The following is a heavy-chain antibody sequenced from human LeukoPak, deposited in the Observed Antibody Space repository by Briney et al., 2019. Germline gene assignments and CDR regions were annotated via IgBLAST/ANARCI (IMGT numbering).Heavy chain of an antibody. CDR2: ISYDGSNK. CDR1: GFTFSSYA. J-gene: IGHJ4*02. V-gene: IGHV3-30-3*01. CDR3: ARSSGCYYYFDY. D-gene: IGHD3-22*01. Sequence: GGSLRLSCAASGFTFSSYAMHWVRQAPGKGLEWVAVISYDGSNKYYADSVKGRFTISRDNSKNTLYLQVNSLRAEDTAVYYCARSSGCYYYFDYWGQGTLVTVSS.